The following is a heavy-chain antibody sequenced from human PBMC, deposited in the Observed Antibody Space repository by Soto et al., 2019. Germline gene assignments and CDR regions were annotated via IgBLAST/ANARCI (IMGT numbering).Heavy chain of an antibody. CDR2: ISSSSSTI. V-gene: IGHV3-48*01. CDR1: GFTFSSYS. D-gene: IGHD1-26*01. Sequence: PGGSLRLSCAASGFTFSSYSMNWVRQAPGKGLEWVSYISSSSSTIYYADSVKGRFTISRDNAKNSLYLQMNSLRAEDTAVYYCARPWDGAEDAFDSWGQGTMVTVSS. CDR3: ARPWDGAEDAFDS. J-gene: IGHJ3*02.